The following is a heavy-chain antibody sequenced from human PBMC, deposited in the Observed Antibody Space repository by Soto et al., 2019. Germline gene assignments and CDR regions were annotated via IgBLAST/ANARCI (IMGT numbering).Heavy chain of an antibody. V-gene: IGHV3-48*01. CDR3: ARDRRYSSGWYEVY. J-gene: IGHJ4*02. D-gene: IGHD6-19*01. Sequence: HPGGSLRLSCAASGFTFSSYSMNWVRQAPGKGLEWVSYISSSSSTIYYADSVKGRFTISRDNAKNSLYLQMNSLRAEDTAVYYCARDRRYSSGWYEVYWGQGTLVTVSS. CDR1: GFTFSSYS. CDR2: ISSSSSTI.